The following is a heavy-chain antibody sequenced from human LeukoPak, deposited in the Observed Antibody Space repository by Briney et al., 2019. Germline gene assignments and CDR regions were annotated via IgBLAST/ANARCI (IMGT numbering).Heavy chain of an antibody. CDR2: ISSSGSNI. J-gene: IGHJ3*02. Sequence: GGSLRLSCAASGFTFSSYEMNWVRQAPGKGLEWVSYISSSGSNIYYADSVKGRFTISRDNAKNSLYLQMNSLRAEDTAVYYCARVGSGFAFDIWGQGTMVTVSS. CDR1: GFTFSSYE. D-gene: IGHD3-22*01. V-gene: IGHV3-48*03. CDR3: ARVGSGFAFDI.